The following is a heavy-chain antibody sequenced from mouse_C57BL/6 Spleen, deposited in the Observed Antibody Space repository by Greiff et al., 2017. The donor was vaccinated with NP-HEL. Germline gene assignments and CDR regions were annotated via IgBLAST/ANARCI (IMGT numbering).Heavy chain of an antibody. CDR2: IYPGSGST. CDR3: ARGYGSSFHWYFDV. V-gene: IGHV1-55*01. CDR1: GYTFTSYW. D-gene: IGHD1-1*01. Sequence: QVQLQQPGAELVKPGASVKMSCKASGYTFTSYWITWVKQRPGQGLEWIGDIYPGSGSTNYNEKFKSKATLTVDTSSSTAYMQLSSLTSEDSAVYYCARGYGSSFHWYFDVWGTGTTVTVSS. J-gene: IGHJ1*03.